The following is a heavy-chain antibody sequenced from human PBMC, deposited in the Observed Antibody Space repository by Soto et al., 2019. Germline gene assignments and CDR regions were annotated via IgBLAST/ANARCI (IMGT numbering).Heavy chain of an antibody. Sequence: EVQLVESGGGFVQPGGSLRLSCAASGFTFSHYWMSWVRQAPGKGLEWVANIKVDGSEKYYVDSVKGRFTISRDNAKNSLYLQLNSLRAEDTAVYYCVGVAVRGQGTLVTVSS. J-gene: IGHJ4*02. D-gene: IGHD6-19*01. CDR2: IKVDGSEK. CDR1: GFTFSHYW. V-gene: IGHV3-7*05. CDR3: VGVAV.